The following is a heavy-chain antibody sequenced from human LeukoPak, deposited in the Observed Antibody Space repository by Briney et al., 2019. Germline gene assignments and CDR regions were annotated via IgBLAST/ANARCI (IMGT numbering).Heavy chain of an antibody. V-gene: IGHV1-46*01. D-gene: IGHD1-26*01. J-gene: IGHJ5*02. CDR3: ARAHSGNYREDWFDP. CDR2: VNLSGGFT. CDR1: GYSFTSHY. Sequence: APVNVSCKASGYSFTSHYMNWVRQAPGQGLEWLGVVNLSGGFTAYAQKFQGRVTMTWDMSTSTVYMELGSLRSEDTAVYYCARAHSGNYREDWFDPWGQGTLVTVSS.